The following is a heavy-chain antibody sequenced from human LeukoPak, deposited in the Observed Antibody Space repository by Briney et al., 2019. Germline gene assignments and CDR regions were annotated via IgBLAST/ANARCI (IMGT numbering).Heavy chain of an antibody. V-gene: IGHV3-66*01. J-gene: IGHJ5*02. Sequence: PGGSLRLSCAASGFTVSSNYMSWVRQAPGEGLEWVSVIYSGGSTYYADSVKGRFTISRDNSKNTLYLQMNSLRAEDTAVYYCARYDYGDYLGWFDPWGQGTLVTVSS. D-gene: IGHD4-17*01. CDR1: GFTVSSNY. CDR3: ARYDYGDYLGWFDP. CDR2: IYSGGST.